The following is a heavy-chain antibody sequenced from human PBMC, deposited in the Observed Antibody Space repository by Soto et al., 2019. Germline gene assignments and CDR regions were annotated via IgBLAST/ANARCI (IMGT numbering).Heavy chain of an antibody. J-gene: IGHJ4*02. Sequence: PGGSLRLSCAASGFTFSSYWMHWVRQAPGKGLVWVSRINNDGGSTSYADSVNGRFTISRDNAKNTLYLQMNSLRAEDTAVYYCARRMYGSYLDHWGQGILVTVSS. V-gene: IGHV3-74*01. CDR3: ARRMYGSYLDH. CDR2: INNDGGST. D-gene: IGHD1-26*01. CDR1: GFTFSSYW.